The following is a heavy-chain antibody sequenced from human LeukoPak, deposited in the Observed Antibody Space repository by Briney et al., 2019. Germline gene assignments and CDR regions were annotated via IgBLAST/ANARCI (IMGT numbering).Heavy chain of an antibody. CDR3: ARSANAFDI. J-gene: IGHJ3*02. CDR2: ISHSGST. V-gene: IGHV4-34*01. Sequence: PSETLSLTCAVSGGSVSGYYWSWIRQPPGKGPEWIGKISHSGSTNYNPSLKSRVTISVDTSTNQCSLNLRSVTAADTAVYYCARSANAFDIWGQGTMVTVSS. CDR1: GGSVSGYY.